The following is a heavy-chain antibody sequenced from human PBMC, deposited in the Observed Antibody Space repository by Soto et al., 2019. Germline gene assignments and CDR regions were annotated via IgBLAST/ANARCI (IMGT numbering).Heavy chain of an antibody. CDR2: IYSGGNT. CDR1: GVTVGSAY. CDR3: ARDPWVGDIGDY. J-gene: IGHJ4*02. D-gene: IGHD4-17*01. Sequence: DVQLVESGGGLVLRGESLRLSCAASGVTVGSAYMSWVRQAPGKGLEWVAGIYSGGNTYYADSVKGRFTISRDTSKNRLYLQMNSLRAEDAAIYYCARDPWVGDIGDYWGQGTLVTVSS. V-gene: IGHV3-66*01.